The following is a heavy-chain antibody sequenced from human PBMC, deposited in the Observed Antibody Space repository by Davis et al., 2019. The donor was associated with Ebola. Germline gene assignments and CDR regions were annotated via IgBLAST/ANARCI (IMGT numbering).Heavy chain of an antibody. V-gene: IGHV1-18*01. J-gene: IGHJ5*02. Sequence: ASVKVSCNASASTFTSYGISWVRQAPGQGLEWMGWFSAYNGNTNYAQKLQGRVTMTTDTSTSTAYMELRSLRSDDTAVYYCARSITMVQPKGWFDPWGQGTLVTVSS. CDR1: ASTFTSYG. CDR2: FSAYNGNT. CDR3: ARSITMVQPKGWFDP. D-gene: IGHD3-10*01.